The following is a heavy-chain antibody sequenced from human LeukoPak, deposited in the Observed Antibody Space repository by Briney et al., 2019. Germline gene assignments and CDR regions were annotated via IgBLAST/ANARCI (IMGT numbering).Heavy chain of an antibody. CDR3: ARGRGYYFDY. CDR1: GGSFSGYY. J-gene: IGHJ4*02. CDR2: INHSGST. V-gene: IGHV4-34*01. Sequence: PETLSLTCAVYGGSFSGYYWSWIRQPPGKGLEWIGEINHSGSTNYNPSLKSRVTISVDTSKNQFSLKLSSVTAADTAVYYCARGRGYYFDYWGQGTLVTVSS.